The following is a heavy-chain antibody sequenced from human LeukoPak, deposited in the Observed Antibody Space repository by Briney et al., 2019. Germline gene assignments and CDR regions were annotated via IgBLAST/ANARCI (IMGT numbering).Heavy chain of an antibody. V-gene: IGHV3-23*01. D-gene: IGHD3-22*01. J-gene: IGHJ4*02. CDR2: ISGSGGST. CDR3: AKYDLSSSWTRTAFDY. CDR1: GFTFSSYA. Sequence: GGSLRLSCAASGFTFSSYAMSWVRQAPGKGLEWVSAISGSGGSTYYADSVKGRFTISRDNSQNTLYLHMNSLRVEDTAVYYCAKYDLSSSWTRTAFDYWGQGTLVSVSS.